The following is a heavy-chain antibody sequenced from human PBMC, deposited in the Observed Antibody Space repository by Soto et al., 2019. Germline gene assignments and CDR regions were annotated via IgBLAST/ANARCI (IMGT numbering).Heavy chain of an antibody. CDR3: AHRVPYNSNWNAGYFDH. J-gene: IGHJ4*02. CDR2: IYWDDDK. V-gene: IGHV2-5*02. Sequence: QITLKESGPTLVEPTQTLTLTCTFSGFSLSTSGVGVGWVRQPPGKALEWLAFIYWDDDKRYSPSLTSRLTITQGTPLNQVVLIMTNMDPVDTATYYCAHRVPYNSNWNAGYFDHWGQGTLVTVSS. CDR1: GFSLSTSGVG. D-gene: IGHD1-1*01.